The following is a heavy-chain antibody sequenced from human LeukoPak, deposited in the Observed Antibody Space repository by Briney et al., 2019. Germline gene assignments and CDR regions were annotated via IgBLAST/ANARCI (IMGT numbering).Heavy chain of an antibody. CDR1: GGSISSYY. V-gene: IGHV4-59*01. CDR3: ARYRAFDI. CDR2: IYYSGST. Sequence: SETLSLTCTVSGGSISSYYWSWIRQPPGKGLEWIGYIYYSGSTNYNPSLKSRVTISVDTSKNQFSLKLSSVTAADTAVYYCARYRAFDIWGRGTLVTVCS. J-gene: IGHJ3*02.